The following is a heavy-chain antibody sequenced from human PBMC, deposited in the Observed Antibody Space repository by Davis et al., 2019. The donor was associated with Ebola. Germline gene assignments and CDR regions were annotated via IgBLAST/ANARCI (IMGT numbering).Heavy chain of an antibody. CDR1: GYTFKNYA. Sequence: AASVKVSCKASGYTFKNYAISWVRQAPGQGLEWMGWISAYNGNPNYAQIPQGRVTMTTDTSTGTAYMELRSLRSDDTAVYFCARTSIVGTTTTASDIWGQGTLVTVSS. J-gene: IGHJ3*02. CDR3: ARTSIVGTTTTASDI. CDR2: ISAYNGNP. V-gene: IGHV1-18*01. D-gene: IGHD1-26*01.